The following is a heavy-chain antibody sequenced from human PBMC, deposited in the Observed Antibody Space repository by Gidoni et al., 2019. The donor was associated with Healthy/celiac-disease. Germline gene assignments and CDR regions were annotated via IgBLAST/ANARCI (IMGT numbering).Heavy chain of an antibody. J-gene: IGHJ4*02. V-gene: IGHV3-7*04. CDR1: GVTSSSDW. CDR3: ARAGWYSSGWCPIDY. Sequence: GGSLRVSCAAAGVTSSSDWMSWVRQAPGKGLEWVANIQQDGSEKYYVDSVKGRFTISRDNAKNSLYLQMNSLRAEDTAVYYCARAGWYSSGWCPIDYWGQGTLITVSS. CDR2: IQQDGSEK. D-gene: IGHD6-19*01.